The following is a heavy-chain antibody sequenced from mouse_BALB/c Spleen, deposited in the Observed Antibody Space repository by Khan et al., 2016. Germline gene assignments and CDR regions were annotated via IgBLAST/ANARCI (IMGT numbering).Heavy chain of an antibody. J-gene: IGHJ3*01. CDR2: IDPANGNT. V-gene: IGHV14-3*02. CDR1: GFNIKDTY. D-gene: IGHD1-2*01. Sequence: VQLKQSGAELVKPGASVKLSCTASGFNIKDTYMHWVKQRPEQGLEWIGRIDPANGNTKYDPKFQGKATITADTSSNTAYLQLSSLTSEDTAVCYCARSGRLRWFAYWGQGTLVTVSA. CDR3: ARSGRLRWFAY.